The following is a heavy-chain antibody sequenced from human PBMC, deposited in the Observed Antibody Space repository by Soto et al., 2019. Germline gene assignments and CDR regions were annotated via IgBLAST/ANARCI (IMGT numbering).Heavy chain of an antibody. Sequence: VQLVESGGGVVQPGRSLRLSCAASGFTFSDYAMHWVRQAPGKGLEWVAVVSHDGRNTHYADSVKGRFTISRDSTKNTVSLEMASLRAEDTAVYYCAKGGRQWLVTSDFNYWGQGALVTVSS. V-gene: IGHV3-30*18. J-gene: IGHJ4*02. CDR2: VSHDGRNT. CDR3: AKGGRQWLVTSDFNY. CDR1: GFTFSDYA. D-gene: IGHD6-19*01.